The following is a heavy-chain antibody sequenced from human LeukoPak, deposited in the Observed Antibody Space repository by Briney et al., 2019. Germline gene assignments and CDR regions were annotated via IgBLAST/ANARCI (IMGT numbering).Heavy chain of an antibody. Sequence: SETLSLTCTVSGGSISTNNYYWGWIRQPPGKGLEWIGHIYYDGRTYYNPSLKSRVTMSVDTSKSQFSLKLSSVTAAGTAVYYCARHRGSSSEFDPWGLGTLVTISS. CDR3: ARHRGSSSEFDP. D-gene: IGHD6-6*01. CDR1: GGSISTNNYY. J-gene: IGHJ5*02. V-gene: IGHV4-39*01. CDR2: IYYDGRT.